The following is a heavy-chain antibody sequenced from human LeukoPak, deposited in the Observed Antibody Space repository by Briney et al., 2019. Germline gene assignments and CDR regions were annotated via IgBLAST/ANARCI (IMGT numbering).Heavy chain of an antibody. D-gene: IGHD3-22*01. V-gene: IGHV4-34*01. CDR3: ARYYYDSSGYYPDY. CDR1: GGSYSGYY. Sequence: PSETLSLACAVYGGSYSGYYWSWIRQPPGKGLEWIGEINHSGSTNYNPSLKSRVTISVDTSKNQFSLKLSSVTAADTAVYYCARYYYDSSGYYPDYWGQGTLVTVSS. CDR2: INHSGST. J-gene: IGHJ4*02.